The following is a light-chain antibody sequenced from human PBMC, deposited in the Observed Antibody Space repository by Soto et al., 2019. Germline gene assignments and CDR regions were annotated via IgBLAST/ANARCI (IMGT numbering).Light chain of an antibody. Sequence: EIVLTQSPGTLSLSPGERATLSWRASQSVSNNYLAWYQQKPGQAPRLLIYGESNRATGIPDRFSGSGSGTDFTLTISRLEPEDFAVDYCQQYGSSGTFGQGTKVDIK. CDR3: QQYGSSGT. V-gene: IGKV3-20*01. CDR1: QSVSNNY. CDR2: GES. J-gene: IGKJ1*01.